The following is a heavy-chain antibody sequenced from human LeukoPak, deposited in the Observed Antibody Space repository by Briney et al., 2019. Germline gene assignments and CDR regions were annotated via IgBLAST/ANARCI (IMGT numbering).Heavy chain of an antibody. J-gene: IGHJ5*02. CDR1: GFTFSSYA. Sequence: GGSLRLSCAASGFTFSSYAMSWVRQAPGKGLEWVSDISGSGGSTYYADSVKGRFTISRDNSKNTLYLQMNSLRAEDTAVYYCAKEGYCGGDSCYFGENWFEPWGQGTLGTVSS. D-gene: IGHD2-15*01. CDR2: ISGSGGST. CDR3: AKEGYCGGDSCYFGENWFEP. V-gene: IGHV3-23*01.